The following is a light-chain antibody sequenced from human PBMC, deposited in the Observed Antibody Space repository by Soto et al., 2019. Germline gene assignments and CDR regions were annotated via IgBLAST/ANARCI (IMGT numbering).Light chain of an antibody. Sequence: QSVLTQPPSVSAAPGQKVTISCSGSSSNIGNNYVSWYQQLPGTAPKLLIYENNKRPSGIPDRFSGSKFGTSATLGITGLQAGDQADCYCGTWDSSLSAGVFGTGTKLTVL. J-gene: IGLJ1*01. CDR3: GTWDSSLSAGV. V-gene: IGLV1-51*01. CDR1: SSNIGNNY. CDR2: ENN.